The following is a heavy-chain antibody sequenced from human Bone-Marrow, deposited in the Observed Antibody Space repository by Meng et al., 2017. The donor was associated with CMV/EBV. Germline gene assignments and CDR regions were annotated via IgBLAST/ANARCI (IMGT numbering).Heavy chain of an antibody. V-gene: IGHV4-39*07. CDR1: GASIRSSSYY. CDR2: IYYNGST. CDR3: ARGFGHSSSFGKHYYYYYGMDV. D-gene: IGHD6-6*01. J-gene: IGHJ6*02. Sequence: SETLSLTCTVSGASIRSSSYYWGWIRQPPGKGPEWIGSIYYNGSTYYNPSLKSRVTISVDTSKNQFSLKLSSVTAADTAVYYCARGFGHSSSFGKHYYYYYGMDVWGQGTTVTVSS.